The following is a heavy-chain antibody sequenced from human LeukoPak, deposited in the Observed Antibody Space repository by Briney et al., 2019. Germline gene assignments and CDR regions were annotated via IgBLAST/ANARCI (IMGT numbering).Heavy chain of an antibody. CDR2: IYYSGST. D-gene: IGHD5-18*01. V-gene: IGHV4-59*01. CDR1: GGSISSYY. Sequence: SETLSLTCTVSGGSISSYYWSWIRQPPGEGLEWIGYIYYSGSTNYNPSLKSRVTISVDTSKNQFSLKLSSVTAADTAVYYCARGDSYGNTAYWGQGTLVSVSS. CDR3: ARGDSYGNTAY. J-gene: IGHJ4*02.